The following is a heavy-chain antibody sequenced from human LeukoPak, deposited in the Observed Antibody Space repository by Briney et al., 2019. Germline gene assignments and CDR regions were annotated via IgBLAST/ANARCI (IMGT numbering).Heavy chain of an antibody. CDR2: IREAGGDT. Sequence: PGGSLRLSCVVSGIKLSNYGMSWVRQAPGKGLEWVSGIREAGGDTKYADSVKGRFTISRANSKNTLSLPMNSLRAEDTAVYSCAKRGVVIRGLLVIGLHTEAYYFDSWGQGILVTVSS. V-gene: IGHV3-23*01. CDR3: AKRGVVIRGLLVIGLHTEAYYFDS. J-gene: IGHJ4*02. D-gene: IGHD3-10*01. CDR1: GIKLSNYG.